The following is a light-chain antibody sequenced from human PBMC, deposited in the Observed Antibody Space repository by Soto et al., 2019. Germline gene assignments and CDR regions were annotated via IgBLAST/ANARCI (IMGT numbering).Light chain of an antibody. CDR3: GSYTGSGTLVV. CDR1: SSDVGTYKF. V-gene: IGLV2-14*01. J-gene: IGLJ2*01. Sequence: QSALTQPASVSGSPGQSITISCTGTSSDVGTYKFVSWYQQYPGRAPKLMIYDVSRRPSGVSDRFSGSKSGSTASLTISGLQAEDEAVYYCGSYTGSGTLVVFGGGTKVTVL. CDR2: DVS.